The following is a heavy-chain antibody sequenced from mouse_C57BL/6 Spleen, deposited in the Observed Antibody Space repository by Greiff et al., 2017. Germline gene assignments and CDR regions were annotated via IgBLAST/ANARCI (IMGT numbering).Heavy chain of an antibody. Sequence: QVQLQQSGPELVKPGASVKISCKASGYAFSSSWMNWVKQRPGKGLEWIGRIYPGDGDTNYNGKFKGKATLTADKSSSTAYMQLSSLTSEDSAVYFCARHYYGSSPFAYWGQGTLVTVSA. CDR3: ARHYYGSSPFAY. CDR2: IYPGDGDT. V-gene: IGHV1-82*01. D-gene: IGHD1-1*01. CDR1: GYAFSSSW. J-gene: IGHJ3*01.